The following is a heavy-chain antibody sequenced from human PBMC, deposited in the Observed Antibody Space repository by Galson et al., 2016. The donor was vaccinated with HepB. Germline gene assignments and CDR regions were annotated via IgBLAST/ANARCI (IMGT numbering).Heavy chain of an antibody. D-gene: IGHD1-14*01. CDR3: ARAAASRRNIPYYFYMDV. CDR2: ISSSSSTT. CDR1: GFTFSTYS. Sequence: SLRLSCAAFGFTFSTYSINWVRQAPGKGLEWVSSISSSSSTTHYADSMKGRFTISRDNSKNKLYLQMNSLRAVDTAVYYCARAAASRRNIPYYFYMDVWGQGTTVIVSS. J-gene: IGHJ6*03. V-gene: IGHV3-21*01.